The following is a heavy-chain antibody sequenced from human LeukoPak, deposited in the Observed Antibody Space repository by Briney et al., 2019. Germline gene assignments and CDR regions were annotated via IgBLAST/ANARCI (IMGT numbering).Heavy chain of an antibody. CDR1: GVSISSYY. CDR3: ARGLYYYDSSGYYGDTFDI. J-gene: IGHJ3*02. D-gene: IGHD3-22*01. CDR2: IYYSGST. V-gene: IGHV4-59*08. Sequence: SETLSLTCTVSGVSISSYYWSWIRQPPGKGLEWIGYIYYSGSTNYNPSLESRVTISVDTSKNQFSLKLSSVTAADTAVYYCARGLYYYDSSGYYGDTFDIWGQGTMVIVSS.